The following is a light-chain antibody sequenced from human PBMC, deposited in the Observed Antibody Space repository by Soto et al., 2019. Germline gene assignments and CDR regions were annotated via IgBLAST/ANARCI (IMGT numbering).Light chain of an antibody. CDR3: QQYYVNPWT. Sequence: EIQMTQSPSTLSPSLGDRVTITCRASQSISSWLAWYQQKPGKAPKLLIYKASSLESGVPSRFRGSGSGTEFTLTISSLKPDDFATYYCQQYYVNPWTFGQGTKVDI. CDR2: KAS. J-gene: IGKJ1*01. CDR1: QSISSW. V-gene: IGKV1-5*03.